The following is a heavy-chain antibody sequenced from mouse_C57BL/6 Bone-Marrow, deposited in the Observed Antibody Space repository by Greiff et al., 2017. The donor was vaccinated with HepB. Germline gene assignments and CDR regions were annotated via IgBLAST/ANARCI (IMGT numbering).Heavy chain of an antibody. CDR1: GFSLSTFGMG. V-gene: IGHV8-8*01. CDR2: IWWDDDK. Sequence: QVQLKESGPGILQPSQTLSLTCSFSGFSLSTFGMGVGWIRQPSGKGLEWLAHIWWDDDKYYNPALKSRLTISKDTSKNQVFLKIANVDTAEAATYYCARIEIYYDYPGFDYWGQGTTLTVSS. J-gene: IGHJ2*01. CDR3: ARIEIYYDYPGFDY. D-gene: IGHD2-4*01.